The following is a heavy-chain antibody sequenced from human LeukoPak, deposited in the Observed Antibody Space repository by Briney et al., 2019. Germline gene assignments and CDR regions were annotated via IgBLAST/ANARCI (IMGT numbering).Heavy chain of an antibody. J-gene: IGHJ3*02. D-gene: IGHD4-17*01. CDR1: RYSLTNYY. CDR2: INPSGGT. V-gene: IGHV1-46*01. Sequence: ASVKVSCNASRYSLTNYYMHWERHVPGQWPEWLGLINPSGGTKFAQKFQDRVTMTRDKSTSTINMELSSLTSADKAVYYCAREGRTDYGASRSFDIWGQGTMVTVSS. CDR3: AREGRTDYGASRSFDI.